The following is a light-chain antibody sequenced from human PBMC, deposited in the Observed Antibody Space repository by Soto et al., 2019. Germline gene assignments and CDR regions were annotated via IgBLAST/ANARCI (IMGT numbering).Light chain of an antibody. CDR2: EAN. CDR1: SSDVGSYIY. Sequence: QSALTQPASVSGSPGQSITISCTGTSSDVGSYIYVSWFQQHPGKAPKLMIYEANERPSGVSNRISGSKSGNTASLTISGLQAEDEADYYCCSYAGSNTYVFGTGTKLTVL. V-gene: IGLV2-23*01. CDR3: CSYAGSNTYV. J-gene: IGLJ1*01.